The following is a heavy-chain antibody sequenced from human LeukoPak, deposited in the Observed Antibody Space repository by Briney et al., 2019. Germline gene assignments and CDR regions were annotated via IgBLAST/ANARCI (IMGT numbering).Heavy chain of an antibody. CDR3: ARDAYGMDV. V-gene: IGHV3-30*04. J-gene: IGHJ6*02. CDR1: GFTFINYA. Sequence: GGSLRLSCAASGFTFINYALHWVRQAPGKGLEWVSFISYDGRNEYYTDSVKGRFTISRDDSKKTVYLQMDSLRVEDTAVYYCARDAYGMDVWGQGTTVTASS. CDR2: ISYDGRNE.